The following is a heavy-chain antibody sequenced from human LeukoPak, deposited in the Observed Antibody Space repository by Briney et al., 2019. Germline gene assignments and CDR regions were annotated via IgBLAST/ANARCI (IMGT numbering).Heavy chain of an antibody. CDR3: ARGGAARLHFQN. CDR1: GGSISTYY. J-gene: IGHJ1*01. D-gene: IGHD6-6*01. Sequence: SETLSLTCIVSGGSISTYYWNRIRQPPGKGLEWIGYIYHSGSTNYNPSLQSRVTISVDTSKNQFSLNLNSATAADTAVYYCARGGAARLHFQNWGQGTLVTVSS. CDR2: IYHSGST. V-gene: IGHV4-59*01.